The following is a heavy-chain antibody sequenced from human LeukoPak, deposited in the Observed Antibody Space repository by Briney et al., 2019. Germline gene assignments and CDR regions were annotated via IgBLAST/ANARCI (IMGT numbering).Heavy chain of an antibody. CDR2: IYSGGST. D-gene: IGHD3-10*01. Sequence: PGGSLRLSCAASGFTVSSNYMSWVRQAPGKGLEWVSVIYSGGSTYYADSVKGRFTISRDNSKNTLYLQMNSLRAEDTAVYYCARDRYYYGSGSSDYWGQGTLVTVSS. CDR1: GFTVSSNY. V-gene: IGHV3-66*01. CDR3: ARDRYYYGSGSSDY. J-gene: IGHJ4*02.